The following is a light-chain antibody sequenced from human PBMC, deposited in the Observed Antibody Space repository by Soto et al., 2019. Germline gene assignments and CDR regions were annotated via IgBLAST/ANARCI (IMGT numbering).Light chain of an antibody. J-gene: IGKJ1*01. Sequence: TVLTQTPATLSFSPGEGATLSCRVSQSIAIYLAWYQQRSGQSPRLLIYDTFNRAPGIPDRFSGSGSGTDFTLTISSLEPEDFAVYYCQQRATWPWTFGQGTTVEIK. CDR2: DTF. V-gene: IGKV3-11*01. CDR3: QQRATWPWT. CDR1: QSIAIY.